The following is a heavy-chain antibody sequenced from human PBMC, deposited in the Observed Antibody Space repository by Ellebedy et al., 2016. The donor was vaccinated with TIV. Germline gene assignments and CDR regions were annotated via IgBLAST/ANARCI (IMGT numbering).Heavy chain of an antibody. CDR3: ARDHESNFGTLGY. D-gene: IGHD3/OR15-3a*01. Sequence: AASVKVSCKTSGYTFTAYGINWLRQAPGQGLEWLGWISPYNDNTNYAHDFQGRLTVTTDTSTTTVYMFLSSLTSDDTAVYFCARDHESNFGTLGYWGQGTLVTVSS. CDR1: GYTFTAYG. V-gene: IGHV1-18*04. J-gene: IGHJ4*02. CDR2: ISPYNDNT.